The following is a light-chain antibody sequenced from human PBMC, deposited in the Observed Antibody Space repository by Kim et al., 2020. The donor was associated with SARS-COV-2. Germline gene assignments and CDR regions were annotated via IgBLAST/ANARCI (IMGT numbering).Light chain of an antibody. CDR1: SSDVCSHNC. V-gene: IGLV2-14*03. CDR3: SSYTGTTTWV. J-gene: IGLJ3*02. CDR2: DVS. Sequence: GQSITISCTGTSSDVCSHNCFSWYQQHPGKAPKLMIYDVSNRPSGVSSRFSGSKSGNTASLTISGLQAEDEADYYCSSYTGTTTWVFGGGTQLTVL.